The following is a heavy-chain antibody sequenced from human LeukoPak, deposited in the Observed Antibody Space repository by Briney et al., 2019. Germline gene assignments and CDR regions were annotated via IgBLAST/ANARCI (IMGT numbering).Heavy chain of an antibody. D-gene: IGHD3-9*01. J-gene: IGHJ4*02. CDR3: AREYILTAYYGDY. CDR1: GFTFNAYN. Sequence: ASVKVSCMASGFTFNAYNIHWVRQAPGQGLEWMGWINPKSGGANYAQKFQGRVIMTWDTPISAAYMELSRLRSDDTAVYYCAREYILTAYYGDYWGQGTLVTVSS. CDR2: INPKSGGA. V-gene: IGHV1-2*02.